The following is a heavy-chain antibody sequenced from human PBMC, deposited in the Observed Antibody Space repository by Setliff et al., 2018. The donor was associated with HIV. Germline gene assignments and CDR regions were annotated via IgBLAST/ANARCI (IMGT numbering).Heavy chain of an antibody. Sequence: ASVKVSCKASGYTFTTYAISWVRQAPGQGLEWMGWISTHNDDTDYAQKFQGRVTMTRDTSTSTVDMELRSLRSDDTAVYYCARGRQDYSAGRYIYYFDYWGQGTLVTVSS. CDR3: ARGRQDYSAGRYIYYFDY. CDR2: ISTHNDDT. J-gene: IGHJ4*02. D-gene: IGHD3-10*01. CDR1: GYTFTTYA. V-gene: IGHV1-18*01.